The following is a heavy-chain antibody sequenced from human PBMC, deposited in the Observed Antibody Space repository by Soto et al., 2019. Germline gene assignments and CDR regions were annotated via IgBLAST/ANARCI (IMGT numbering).Heavy chain of an antibody. V-gene: IGHV4-39*01. D-gene: IGHD3-10*01. CDR2: IYYSGST. CDR1: GGSISSSSYY. Sequence: PSETLSLTCTVSGGSISSSSYYWGWIRQPPGKGQEWIGSIYYSGSTYYNPSLKSRVTISVDTSKNQFSLKLSSVTAADTAVYYCARHGPDLHDYYGSGSFGFDPWGRGTLVTVSS. J-gene: IGHJ5*02. CDR3: ARHGPDLHDYYGSGSFGFDP.